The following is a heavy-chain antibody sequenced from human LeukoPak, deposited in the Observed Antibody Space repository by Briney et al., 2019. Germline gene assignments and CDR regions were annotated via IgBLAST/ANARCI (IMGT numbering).Heavy chain of an antibody. Sequence: GGSLRLSCAASGFTVSSNYMSWVRQAPGKGLEWVSVIYSGGSTYYADPVKGRFTISRDNSKSTLYLQMNSLRAEDTAVYYCARLAAAAGYFDYWGQGTLVTVSS. CDR1: GFTVSSNY. J-gene: IGHJ4*02. V-gene: IGHV3-66*04. CDR3: ARLAAAAGYFDY. D-gene: IGHD6-13*01. CDR2: IYSGGST.